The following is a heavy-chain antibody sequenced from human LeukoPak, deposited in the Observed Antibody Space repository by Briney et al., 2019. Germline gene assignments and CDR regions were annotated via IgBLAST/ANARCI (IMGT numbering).Heavy chain of an antibody. CDR1: GFTFSSYS. CDR2: ISSSSSYI. J-gene: IGHJ5*02. Sequence: PGGSLRLSCAASGFTFSSYSMNWVRQAPGKGLEWVSSISSSSSYIYYADSVKGRFTISRDNAKNSLYLQMNSLRAEDTAVYYCAREVLLWFGEPAPWGQGTLVTVSS. V-gene: IGHV3-21*01. D-gene: IGHD3-10*01. CDR3: AREVLLWFGEPAP.